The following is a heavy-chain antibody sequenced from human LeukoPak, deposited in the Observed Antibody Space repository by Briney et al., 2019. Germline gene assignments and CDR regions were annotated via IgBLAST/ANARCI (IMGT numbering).Heavy chain of an antibody. CDR1: GFTFSSYW. Sequence: GGSLRLSCAASGFTFSSYWMSWVRQARGRGLEWVANIKQDGSEKYYVDSVKGRFTISRDNAKNSLYLQMNSLRAEDTAVYYCARGGIQLWKTWYYFDYWGQGTLVTVSS. D-gene: IGHD5-18*01. CDR2: IKQDGSEK. V-gene: IGHV3-7*01. J-gene: IGHJ4*02. CDR3: ARGGIQLWKTWYYFDY.